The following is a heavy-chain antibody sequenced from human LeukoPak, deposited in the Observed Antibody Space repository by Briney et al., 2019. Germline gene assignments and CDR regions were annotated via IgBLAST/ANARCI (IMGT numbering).Heavy chain of an antibody. D-gene: IGHD3-10*01. CDR1: GYTFTGYY. V-gene: IGHV1-2*02. Sequence: ASVKVSCKASGYTFTGYYMHWVRQAPGQGLEWMGWINPNSGGTNYAQKFQGRVTMTRDTSISTAYMELSRLRSDDTAEYYCARKPPLYYYGSGSLRGFDYWGQGTLVTVSS. CDR2: INPNSGGT. CDR3: ARKPPLYYYGSGSLRGFDY. J-gene: IGHJ4*02.